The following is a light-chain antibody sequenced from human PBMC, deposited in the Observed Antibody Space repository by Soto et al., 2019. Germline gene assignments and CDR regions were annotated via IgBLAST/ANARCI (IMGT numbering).Light chain of an antibody. J-gene: IGKJ1*01. V-gene: IGKV3-20*01. CDR2: ATS. Sequence: EIVLTQSPGTLSLSPGERATLSCRASQSIARSYLVWYQQRPGQAPRLLIYATSSRATGIPDRFSGSGSGTDFALIISSLEPDDFAVYYCQQYGGSLKWAFGQGTKVEI. CDR1: QSIARSY. CDR3: QQYGGSLKWA.